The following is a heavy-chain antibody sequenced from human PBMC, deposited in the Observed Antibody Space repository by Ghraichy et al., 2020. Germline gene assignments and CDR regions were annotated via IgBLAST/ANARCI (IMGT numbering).Heavy chain of an antibody. CDR3: ARGAPSYYDFWSGYAYGDYFDY. D-gene: IGHD3-3*01. V-gene: IGHV1-2*04. Sequence: ASVKVSCKASGYTFTGYYMHWVRQAPGQGLEWMGWINPNSGGTNYAQKFQGWVTMTRDTSISTAYMELSRLRSDDTAVYYCARGAPSYYDFWSGYAYGDYFDYWGQGTLVTVSS. J-gene: IGHJ4*02. CDR2: INPNSGGT. CDR1: GYTFTGYY.